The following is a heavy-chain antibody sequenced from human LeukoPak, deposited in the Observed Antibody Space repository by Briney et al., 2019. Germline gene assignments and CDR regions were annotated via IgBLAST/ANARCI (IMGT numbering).Heavy chain of an antibody. CDR2: IKQDGSEK. Sequence: GGSLRLSCAASGVSFSSYWMSWVRQAPGKGLEWVAKIKQDGSEKDYVDSVKGRFIISRDNAKNSLYLQMNSLRVEDTAVYYCRVLRYFDWIYFDYWGQGTLVTVSS. CDR3: RVLRYFDWIYFDY. D-gene: IGHD3-9*01. CDR1: GVSFSSYW. V-gene: IGHV3-7*01. J-gene: IGHJ4*02.